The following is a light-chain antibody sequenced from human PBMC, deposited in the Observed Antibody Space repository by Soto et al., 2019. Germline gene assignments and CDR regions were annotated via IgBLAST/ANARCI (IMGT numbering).Light chain of an antibody. Sequence: DIQMTQSPSTLSASIGDRVTITCRASESVSRWLAWYQHKPEKAPKLLISDASNLESGVPARFSGSGSGTEFTLTISSLQADDFSTYYCQQYNTYYTFAQGTKLEMK. CDR1: ESVSRW. CDR3: QQYNTYYT. V-gene: IGKV1-5*01. CDR2: DAS. J-gene: IGKJ2*01.